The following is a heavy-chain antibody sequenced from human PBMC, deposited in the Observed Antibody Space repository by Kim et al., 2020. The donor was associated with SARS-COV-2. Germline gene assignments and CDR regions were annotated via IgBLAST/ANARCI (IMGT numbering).Heavy chain of an antibody. J-gene: IGHJ6*01. D-gene: IGHD6-19*01. CDR3: VRGPQCTRTTCYYNGLDV. CDR2: ITFGSDKM. Sequence: GGSLRLSCAASGFTFSTFTMNWVRQAPGKGLEWVSSITFGSDKMYYADSVKGLFTISRDTAKSSLYLQMNSLRVEDSALYYCVRGPQCTRTTCYYNGLDV. V-gene: IGHV3-21*01. CDR1: GFTFSTFT.